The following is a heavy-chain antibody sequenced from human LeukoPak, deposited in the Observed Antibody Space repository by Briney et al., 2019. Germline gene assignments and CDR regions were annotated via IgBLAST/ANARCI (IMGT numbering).Heavy chain of an antibody. J-gene: IGHJ3*02. CDR3: ARDKGEPRYAFDI. V-gene: IGHV4-39*07. CDR2: IYYSGST. Sequence: PSETLSLTCTVSGGSISSSSYYWGWIRQPPGKGLEWIGSIYYSGSTYYNPSLKSRVTISVDTSKNQFSLKLSSVTAADTAVYYCARDKGEPRYAFDIWGQGTMVTVSS. D-gene: IGHD3-16*01. CDR1: GGSISSSSYY.